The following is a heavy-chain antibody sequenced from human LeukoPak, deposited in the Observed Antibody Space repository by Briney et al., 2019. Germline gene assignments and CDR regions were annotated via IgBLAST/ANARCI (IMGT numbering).Heavy chain of an antibody. CDR3: AREGTNYDFWSGYHYYFDY. D-gene: IGHD3-3*01. J-gene: IGHJ4*02. CDR1: GGTFSSYA. V-gene: IGHV1-69*13. Sequence: SVKVSCKASGGTFSSYAISWVRQAPGQGLEWMGGIIPIFGTANYAQKFQGRVTITADESTSTAYMELSSLRSEDTAVYYCAREGTNYDFWSGYHYYFDYWGQGTLVTVSS. CDR2: IIPIFGTA.